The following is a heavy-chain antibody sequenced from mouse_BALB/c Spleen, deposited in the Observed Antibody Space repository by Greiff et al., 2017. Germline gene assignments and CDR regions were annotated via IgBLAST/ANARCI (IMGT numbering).Heavy chain of an antibody. J-gene: IGHJ4*01. Sequence: EVQRVESGGGLVKPGGSLKLSCAASGFTFSDYYMYWVRQTPEKRLEWVATISDGGSYTYYPDSVKGRFTISRDNAKNNLYLQMSSLKSEDTAMYYCARGSPYAMDYWGQGNSVTVSS. CDR3: ARGSPYAMDY. CDR1: GFTFSDYY. V-gene: IGHV5-4*02. CDR2: ISDGGSYT.